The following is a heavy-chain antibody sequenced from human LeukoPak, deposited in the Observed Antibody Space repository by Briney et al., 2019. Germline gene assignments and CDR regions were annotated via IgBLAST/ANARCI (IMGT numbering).Heavy chain of an antibody. CDR1: GFTFSSYS. Sequence: KSGGSLRLSCAASGFTFSSYSMNWVRQAPGKGLEWVSSISSSSSYIYYADSVKGRFTISRDNAKNSLYLQMNSLRAEDTAVYYCARDGTSSSSYFDYWGQGTLVTVSS. CDR3: ARDGTSSSSYFDY. D-gene: IGHD6-6*01. CDR2: ISSSSSYI. J-gene: IGHJ4*02. V-gene: IGHV3-21*01.